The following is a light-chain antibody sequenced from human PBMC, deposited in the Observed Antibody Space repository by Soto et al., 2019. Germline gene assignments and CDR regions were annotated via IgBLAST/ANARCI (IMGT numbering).Light chain of an antibody. Sequence: DIQLTQSPSSVSASVGDRVSVTCRANQDVSRWLAWYQQKPGKAPKLLIYAASTLQSGVPSRFSGSGSGTDFTLTISCLQSEDFATYYCQQYYSYPRTFGQGTKVDIK. V-gene: IGKV1-12*01. CDR3: QQYYSYPRT. J-gene: IGKJ1*01. CDR2: AAS. CDR1: QDVSRW.